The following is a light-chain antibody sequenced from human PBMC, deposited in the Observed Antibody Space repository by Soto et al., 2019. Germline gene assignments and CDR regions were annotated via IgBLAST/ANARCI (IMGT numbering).Light chain of an antibody. CDR2: QAS. Sequence: IRMTPSPSPSSSYPGDVVTITFRASQGISSYLAWYQQKPGKAPKLLIYQASILESGVPSRFSGSGSGTEFTLTSSSLQPDDFATFYCQQYNSYSTFGQGTKVDIK. J-gene: IGKJ1*01. CDR3: QQYNSYST. V-gene: IGKV1-8*01. CDR1: QGISSY.